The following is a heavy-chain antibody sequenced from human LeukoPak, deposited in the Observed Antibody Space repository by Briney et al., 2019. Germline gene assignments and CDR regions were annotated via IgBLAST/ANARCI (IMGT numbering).Heavy chain of an antibody. Sequence: GASVKVSCKASGGTFSSYAISWVRQAPGQGLEWMGWINPNSGGTNYAQKFQGRVTMTRDTSISTAYMELSRLRSDDTAVYYCARDLFGSKYYYYYYMDVWGKGTTVTVSS. CDR3: ARDLFGSKYYYYYYMDV. CDR2: INPNSGGT. V-gene: IGHV1-2*02. D-gene: IGHD3-10*01. J-gene: IGHJ6*03. CDR1: GGTFSSYA.